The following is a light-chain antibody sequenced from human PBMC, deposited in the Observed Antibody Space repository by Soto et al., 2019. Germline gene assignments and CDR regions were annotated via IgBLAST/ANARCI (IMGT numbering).Light chain of an antibody. CDR2: AAS. CDR1: QGISRW. V-gene: IGKV1-12*01. J-gene: IGKJ5*01. CDR3: QQANSFPVT. Sequence: DIQMTQSPSFVSASVGDRVTITCRASQGISRWLAGYQQRPGKAPELLIYAASSLQSGVPSRLSGSGSGTDFTLTIRSLQPEDFATYYCQQANSFPVTFDQGTRLEIK.